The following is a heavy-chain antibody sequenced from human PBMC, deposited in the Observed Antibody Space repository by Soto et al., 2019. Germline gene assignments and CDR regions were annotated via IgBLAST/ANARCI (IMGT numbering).Heavy chain of an antibody. CDR3: ARDKRGSGWYDPAFDY. V-gene: IGHV1-2*04. Sequence: ASVKVSCKASGYTFTGYYMHWVRQAPGQGLEWMGWINPNSGGTNYAQKFQGWVTMTRDTSISTAYMELSRLRSDDTAVYYCARDKRGSGWYDPAFDYWGQGTLVTVSS. J-gene: IGHJ4*02. CDR2: INPNSGGT. CDR1: GYTFTGYY. D-gene: IGHD6-19*01.